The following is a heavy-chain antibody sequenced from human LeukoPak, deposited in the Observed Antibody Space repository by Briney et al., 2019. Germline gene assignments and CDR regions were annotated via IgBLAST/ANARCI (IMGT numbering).Heavy chain of an antibody. CDR3: ARPYYYEGGAFDI. Sequence: PGGSLRLSCVASGFTFSSYAMHWVRQAPGKGLEWVAVISYDGSNKYYADSVKGRFTISRDNSKNTLYLQMNSLRAEDTAVYYCARPYYYEGGAFDIWGQGTMVTVSS. CDR2: ISYDGSNK. CDR1: GFTFSSYA. V-gene: IGHV3-30-3*01. J-gene: IGHJ3*02. D-gene: IGHD3-22*01.